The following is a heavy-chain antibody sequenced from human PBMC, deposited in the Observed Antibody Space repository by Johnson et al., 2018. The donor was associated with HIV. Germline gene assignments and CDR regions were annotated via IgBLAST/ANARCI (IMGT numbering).Heavy chain of an antibody. V-gene: IGHV3-53*01. CDR1: DFNVSSNY. J-gene: IGHJ3*02. Sequence: EVELVESGGGLIQPGGSLRLSCAASDFNVSSNYISWVRQAPGKGLDWVSVIYSGGSTYYAESVKGRFTISRDDPKNTVYLQMNSLRAEDTGVYYCAGRIQLWVYDALDIWGQGTMVTVSS. CDR3: AGRIQLWVYDALDI. CDR2: IYSGGST. D-gene: IGHD5-18*01.